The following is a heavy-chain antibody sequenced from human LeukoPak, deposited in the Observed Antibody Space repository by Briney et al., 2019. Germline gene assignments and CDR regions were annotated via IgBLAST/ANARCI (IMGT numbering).Heavy chain of an antibody. CDR2: INYSGTT. CDR3: AGTKYWLSFDQ. J-gene: IGHJ4*02. D-gene: IGHD6-19*01. V-gene: IGHV4-59*01. Sequence: SETLSLTCTVSGGSISGYYWSWIRQPPGKGLEWIGYINYSGTTNYNPSLKSRVTISVDTSKNQFSLNLNSVTAADTAVYYCAGTKYWLSFDQWGQGTLVTVSS. CDR1: GGSISGYY.